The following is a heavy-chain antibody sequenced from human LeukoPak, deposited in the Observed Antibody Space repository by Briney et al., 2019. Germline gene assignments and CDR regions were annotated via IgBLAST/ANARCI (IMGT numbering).Heavy chain of an antibody. CDR3: AKDQTLWFGELLPSDY. V-gene: IGHV3-21*04. CDR2: ISSSSSYI. D-gene: IGHD3-10*01. J-gene: IGHJ4*02. Sequence: GGSLRLSCAASGFTFSSYEMNWVRQAPGKGLEWVSSISSSSSYIYYADSVKGRFTISRDNSKNTLYLQMNSLRAEDTAVYYCAKDQTLWFGELLPSDYWGQGTLVTVSS. CDR1: GFTFSSYE.